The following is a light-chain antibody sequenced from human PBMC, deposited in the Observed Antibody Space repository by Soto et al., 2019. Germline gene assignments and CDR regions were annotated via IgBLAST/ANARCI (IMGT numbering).Light chain of an antibody. CDR2: GSS. J-gene: IGKJ4*01. V-gene: IGKV1-12*01. CDR3: QQANSFPLT. CDR1: QDVNNK. Sequence: DIQMTQSPSSVSASVGDRVTITCRASQDVNNKLAWYQQKLGQAPNLLIYGSSSLRSGVPSRFSGVGSGTDFTLTISSLQPEDFATYYCQQANSFPLTFGGGTRVEIK.